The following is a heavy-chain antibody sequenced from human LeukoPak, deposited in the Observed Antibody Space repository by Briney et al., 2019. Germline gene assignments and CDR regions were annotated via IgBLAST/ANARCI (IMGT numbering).Heavy chain of an antibody. CDR3: AKWSGFGVD. V-gene: IGHV3-23*01. Sequence: GGSLTLPCAASGFTFSSNSMTWVRQTPGKGLEWVSDISGSGDSTYYADSVKGRFTISRDNSRNTLYLQMSSLRAGDTAVYYCAKWSGFGVDWGGGTLAPVS. D-gene: IGHD3-10*01. J-gene: IGHJ4*02. CDR2: ISGSGDST. CDR1: GFTFSSNS.